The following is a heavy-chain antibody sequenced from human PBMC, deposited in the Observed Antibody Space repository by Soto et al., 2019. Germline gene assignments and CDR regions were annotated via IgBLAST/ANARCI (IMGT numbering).Heavy chain of an antibody. CDR1: GFTFISYA. CDR3: ARKVPGSTTRPDYWYFDL. J-gene: IGHJ2*01. D-gene: IGHD3-10*01. CDR2: ISGGGDAT. V-gene: IGHV3-23*01. Sequence: EVQLLESGGGLVQPGGSLRLSCAASGFTFISYAMNWVCQAPGKGLQWVSAISGGGDATFYADSVKGRFTISRDNSRNTVTLQMNSLGADDTAVYYCARKVPGSTTRPDYWYFDLWGRGTLVTVSS.